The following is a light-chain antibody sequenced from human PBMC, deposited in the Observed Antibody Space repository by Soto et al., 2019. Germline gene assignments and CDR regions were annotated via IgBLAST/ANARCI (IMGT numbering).Light chain of an antibody. V-gene: IGLV3-21*02. J-gene: IGLJ3*02. CDR2: DDT. CDR1: NVGSKV. CDR3: QVWHIGSYRV. Sequence: SYELTQPPSVSVAPGQTATISCGGNNVGSKVVHWYQQKPGQAPVLVVYDDTYRPSGIPERFSGSNSGNTATLTISRVEVGDEADYYCQVWHIGSYRVFGGGTQLTVL.